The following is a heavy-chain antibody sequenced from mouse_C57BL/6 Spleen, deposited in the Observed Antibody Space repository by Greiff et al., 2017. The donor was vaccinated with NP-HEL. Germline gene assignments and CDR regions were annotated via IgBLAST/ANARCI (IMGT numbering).Heavy chain of an antibody. CDR3: AIITTVVATDY. CDR2: IDPSDSYT. J-gene: IGHJ2*01. Sequence: QVQLQQSGAELVKPGASVKLSCKASGYTFTSYWMQWVKQRPGQGLEWIGEIDPSDSYTNYNQKFKGKATLTVDTSSSTAYMQLSSLTSEDSAVYYCAIITTVVATDYWGQGTTLTGSS. CDR1: GYTFTSYW. V-gene: IGHV1-50*01. D-gene: IGHD1-1*01.